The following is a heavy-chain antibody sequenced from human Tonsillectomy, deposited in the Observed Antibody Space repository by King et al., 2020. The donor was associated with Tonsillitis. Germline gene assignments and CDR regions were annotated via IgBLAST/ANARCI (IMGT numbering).Heavy chain of an antibody. CDR3: ARNDFWSGPNYYYDMDV. D-gene: IGHD3-3*01. Sequence: VQLVESGGSLVQPGGSLRLSCAASGFNFSNFSMNWVRQAPGKGLEWVSYISSSSSTRYYADSVKGRFTISRDNAKNSQYLQMNSLRAEDTAVCYCARNDFWSGPNYYYDMDVWGQGTTVTVSS. J-gene: IGHJ6*02. CDR2: ISSSSSTR. CDR1: GFNFSNFS. V-gene: IGHV3-48*01.